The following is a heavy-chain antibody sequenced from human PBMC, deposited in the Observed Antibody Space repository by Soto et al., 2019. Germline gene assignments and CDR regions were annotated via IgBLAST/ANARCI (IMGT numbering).Heavy chain of an antibody. Sequence: GASVKVSCKASGYTFTSYGISWVRQAPLQVLEWMGCISAYNGNTNYAQKLQGRVTMTTDTYTSTAYMELRSLRSDDTAVYYCATRGSFHEYWGQGTLVTVSS. CDR2: ISAYNGNT. V-gene: IGHV1-18*04. CDR1: GYTFTSYG. D-gene: IGHD1-26*01. CDR3: ATRGSFHEY. J-gene: IGHJ4*02.